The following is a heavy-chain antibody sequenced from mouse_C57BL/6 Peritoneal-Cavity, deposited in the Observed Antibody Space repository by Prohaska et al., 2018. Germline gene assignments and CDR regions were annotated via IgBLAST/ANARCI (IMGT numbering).Heavy chain of an antibody. CDR3: ARTLFAY. Sequence: LKISCKASGYTFTDYYMNWVKQSHGKSLEWIGDINPNNGGTSYNQKFKGKATLTVYKSSSTAYMELRSLTSEDSAVYYCARTLFAYWGQGTLVTVSA. CDR2: INPNNGGT. J-gene: IGHJ3*01. V-gene: IGHV1-26*01. CDR1: GYTFTDYY.